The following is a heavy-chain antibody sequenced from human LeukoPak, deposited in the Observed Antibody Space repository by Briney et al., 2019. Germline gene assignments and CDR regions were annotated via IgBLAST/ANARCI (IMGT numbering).Heavy chain of an antibody. CDR3: AKGLSQQLVRGWFDP. J-gene: IGHJ5*02. V-gene: IGHV4-4*02. Sequence: SETLSLTCAVSGGSISSSNWWSWVRQPPGKGLEWIGEIYHSGSTNYNPSLKSRVTISVDKSKNQFSLKLSSVTAADTAVYYCAKGLSQQLVRGWFDPWGQGTLVTVSS. CDR1: GGSISSSNW. CDR2: IYHSGST. D-gene: IGHD6-13*01.